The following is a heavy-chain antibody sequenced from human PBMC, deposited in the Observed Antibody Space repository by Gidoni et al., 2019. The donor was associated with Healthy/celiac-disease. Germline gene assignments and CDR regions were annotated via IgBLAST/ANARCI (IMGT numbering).Heavy chain of an antibody. V-gene: IGHV3-30*18. D-gene: IGHD3-9*01. CDR3: TKDLRWEDILTGYPLSH. CDR1: GFTFSSYG. J-gene: IGHJ4*02. Sequence: QVQLVESGGGVVQPGRSLRLSCAASGFTFSSYGMHWVRQAPGKGLEWVAVISYDGSNKYYADSVKGRFTISRDNSKNTLYLQMNSLRAEDTAVYYCTKDLRWEDILTGYPLSHWGQGTLVTVSS. CDR2: ISYDGSNK.